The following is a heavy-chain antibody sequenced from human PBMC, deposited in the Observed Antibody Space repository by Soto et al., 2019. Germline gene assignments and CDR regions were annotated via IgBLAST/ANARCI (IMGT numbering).Heavy chain of an antibody. CDR2: ISGSGGST. D-gene: IGHD1-1*01. CDR1: GFTFISYA. Sequence: PGWSLRLSCASSGFTFISYAMSWVRQAPGKGLEWVSAISGSGGSTYYADSVKGRFTSSRDNSKNTLYLQMNSLRAEDTAVYYCAKEVLEPGRWGQGTLVTVSS. J-gene: IGHJ4*02. V-gene: IGHV3-23*01. CDR3: AKEVLEPGR.